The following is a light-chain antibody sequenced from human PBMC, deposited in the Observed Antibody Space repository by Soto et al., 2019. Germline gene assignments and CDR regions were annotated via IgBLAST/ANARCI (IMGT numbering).Light chain of an antibody. CDR1: QSININ. CDR3: QQYQNWPPLT. CDR2: GAS. J-gene: IGKJ4*01. Sequence: EVLMTQSPATLSVSPGERVTLSCRASQSININLAWYQQKPGQAPRVLIYGASSRASGIPDRFSGSRSGTDFTLTISRLEHDDFAFYYCQQYQNWPPLTFGGGTRVEIK. V-gene: IGKV3D-15*01.